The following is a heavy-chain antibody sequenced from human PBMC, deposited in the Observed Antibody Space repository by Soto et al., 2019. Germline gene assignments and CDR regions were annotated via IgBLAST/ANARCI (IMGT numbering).Heavy chain of an antibody. CDR3: ARAPMITFREGGMDV. J-gene: IGHJ6*02. D-gene: IGHD3-16*01. CDR2: INSAGSST. Sequence: EVQLVESGGGLVQPGGSLRLSCAASGFTFSSYWMHWVRQAPGKGLVWVSRINSAGSSTSYADSVKGRFTIPRDNAKNTLYLQRNSLRAEDTAVYYCARAPMITFREGGMDVWGQGTTVSVSS. CDR1: GFTFSSYW. V-gene: IGHV3-74*01.